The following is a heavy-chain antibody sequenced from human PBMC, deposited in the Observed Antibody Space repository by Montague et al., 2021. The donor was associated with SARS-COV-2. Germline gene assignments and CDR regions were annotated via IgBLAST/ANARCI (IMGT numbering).Heavy chain of an antibody. Sequence: SETLSLTCAVSGGSISSSNWWSWVRQPPGKGLEWIGEIYHSGSTNYNPSPKSRVTISVDKSKNQFSLKLSSVTAADTAVYYCARGTIWFGELLTLWYFDYWGQGTLVTVSS. V-gene: IGHV4-4*02. D-gene: IGHD3-10*01. CDR3: ARGTIWFGELLTLWYFDY. CDR1: GGSISSSNW. J-gene: IGHJ4*02. CDR2: IYHSGST.